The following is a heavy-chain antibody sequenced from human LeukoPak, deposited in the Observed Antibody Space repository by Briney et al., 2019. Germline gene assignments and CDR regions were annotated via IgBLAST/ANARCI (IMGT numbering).Heavy chain of an antibody. CDR3: PTDILRYFNFDY. V-gene: IGHV3-15*01. CDR2: IKSKTDGGTT. J-gene: IGHJ4*02. CDR1: GCTFSNAW. D-gene: IGHD3-9*01. Sequence: GGALRLSCAASGCTFSNAWMSWVRQAPWKGLEWVGRIKSKTDGGTTDYAAPVKGRFTISRDDSKNTLYLQMNSLKTEDTAVYYCPTDILRYFNFDYWGQGTLVTVSS.